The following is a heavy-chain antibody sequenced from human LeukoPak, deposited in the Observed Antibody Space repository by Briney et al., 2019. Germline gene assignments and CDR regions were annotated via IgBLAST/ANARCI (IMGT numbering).Heavy chain of an antibody. V-gene: IGHV1-2*02. CDR3: ARGDIVVVPAATFYYYYGMDV. J-gene: IGHJ6*02. Sequence: ASVKVSCKASGYTFTGYYMHWVRQAPGQGLEWMGWINPNSGGTNYAQKFQGRVTMTRDTSISTAYMELSRLRSDDTAVYYCARGDIVVVPAATFYYYYGMDVWGQRTTVTVSS. CDR1: GYTFTGYY. D-gene: IGHD2-2*01. CDR2: INPNSGGT.